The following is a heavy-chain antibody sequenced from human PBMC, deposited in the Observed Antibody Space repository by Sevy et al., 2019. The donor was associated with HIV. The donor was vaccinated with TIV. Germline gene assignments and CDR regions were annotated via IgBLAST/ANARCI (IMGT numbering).Heavy chain of an antibody. CDR1: GGSVSSGSYY. J-gene: IGHJ4*02. CDR3: ARVGDIVVVPAAYYFDY. Sequence: SETLSLTCTVSGGSVSSGSYYWSWIRQPPGKGLEWIGYIYYGGSTNYNPSLKSRVTISVDTSKNQFSLKLSSVTAADTAVYYCARVGDIVVVPAAYYFDYWGQGTLVTVSS. CDR2: IYYGGST. V-gene: IGHV4-61*01. D-gene: IGHD2-2*01.